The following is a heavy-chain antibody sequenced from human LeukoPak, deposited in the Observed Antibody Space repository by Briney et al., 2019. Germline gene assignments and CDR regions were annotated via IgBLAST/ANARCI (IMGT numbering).Heavy chain of an antibody. V-gene: IGHV4-59*01. J-gene: IGHJ3*02. CDR3: ARDREFSGSYPDAFDI. CDR1: GGSISSYY. Sequence: SETLSLTCTVSGGSISSYYWSWIRQPPGKGLEWIGYIYYSGSTNYNPSLKSRVAMSVDTSKNQFSLKLRSVTAADTAVYYCARDREFSGSYPDAFDIWGQGRMVTVS. CDR2: IYYSGST. D-gene: IGHD1-26*01.